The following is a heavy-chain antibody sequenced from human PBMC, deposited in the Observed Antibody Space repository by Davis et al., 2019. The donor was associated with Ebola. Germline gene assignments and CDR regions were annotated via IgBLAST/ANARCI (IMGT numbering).Heavy chain of an antibody. CDR2: IYYSGST. V-gene: IGHV4-59*05. CDR3: ASAIVVLMDV. J-gene: IGHJ6*02. CDR1: GGSISSYY. Sequence: GSLRLSCTVSGGSISSYYWSWIRQPPGKGLEWIGSIYYSGSTYYNPSLKSRVTISVDTSKNQFSLKLSSVTAADTAVYYCASAIVVLMDVWGQGTTVTVSS. D-gene: IGHD2-15*01.